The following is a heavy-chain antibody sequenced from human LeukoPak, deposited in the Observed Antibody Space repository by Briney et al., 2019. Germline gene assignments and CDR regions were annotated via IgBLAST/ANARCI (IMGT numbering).Heavy chain of an antibody. D-gene: IGHD3-16*02. Sequence: GESLKISCKGSGYRFTSYWIGWVRQAPGQGLEWMGVINPGGGDRRYAQKFQGRVTMTRDTSISTAYMELSRLISDDTAVYYCARDKEFRGVIYAFDIWGQGTMVTVSS. CDR1: GYRFTSYW. CDR3: ARDKEFRGVIYAFDI. CDR2: INPGGGDR. V-gene: IGHV1-2*02. J-gene: IGHJ3*02.